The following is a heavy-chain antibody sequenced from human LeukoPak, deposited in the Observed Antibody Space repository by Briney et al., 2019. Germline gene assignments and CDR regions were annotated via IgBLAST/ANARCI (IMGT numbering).Heavy chain of an antibody. CDR2: IWYDGSNK. CDR1: GFTFSSYG. Sequence: GGSLRLSCAASGFTFSSYGMHWVRQAPGKVLEWVAVIWYDGSNKYYADSVKGRFTISRDNSKNTLYLQMNSLRAEDTAVYYCASGDSSWPDYWGQGTLVTVSS. D-gene: IGHD6-13*01. J-gene: IGHJ4*02. CDR3: ASGDSSWPDY. V-gene: IGHV3-33*01.